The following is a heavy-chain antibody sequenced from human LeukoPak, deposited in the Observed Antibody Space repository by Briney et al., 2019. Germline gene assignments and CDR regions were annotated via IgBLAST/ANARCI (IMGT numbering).Heavy chain of an antibody. CDR2: IYYSGST. D-gene: IGHD2-15*01. V-gene: IGHV4-39*01. CDR1: GGSISSSSYY. J-gene: IGHJ4*02. CDR3: ARTGSYDEYYFDY. Sequence: SETLSLTCTVSGGSISSSSYYWGWIRQPPGKGLEWIGSIYYSGSTYYNPSLKSRVTISVDTSKNQFSLKLSSVTAADTAVYYCARTGSYDEYYFDYWGQGTLVTVSS.